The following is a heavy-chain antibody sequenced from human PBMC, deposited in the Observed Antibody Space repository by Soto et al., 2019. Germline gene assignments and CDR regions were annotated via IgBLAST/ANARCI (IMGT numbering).Heavy chain of an antibody. CDR2: IYPGDSDT. V-gene: IGHV5-51*01. CDR3: ARQVEDGYSFGYHY. D-gene: IGHD5-18*01. Sequence: PGESLKISCEGSGYSFTIYWIAWVRQMPGKGLEWMGIIYPGDSDTRYSPSFQGQVTISADKSIRTVYMQWSSLKASDSAMYFCARQVEDGYSFGYHYWGQGTQVTVSS. CDR1: GYSFTIYW. J-gene: IGHJ4*02.